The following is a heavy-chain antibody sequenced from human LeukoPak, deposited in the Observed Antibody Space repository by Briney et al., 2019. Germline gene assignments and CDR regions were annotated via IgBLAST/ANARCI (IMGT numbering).Heavy chain of an antibody. J-gene: IGHJ6*02. CDR2: INPNSGGT. V-gene: IGHV1-2*02. Sequence: ASVKVSCEASGYTFTGYYMHWVRQAPGQGPEWMGWINPNSGGTNYAQKFQGRVTMTRDTSISTAYMELSRLRSDDTAVYYCARDPSSSWAIYGMDVWGQGTTVTVSS. CDR1: GYTFTGYY. D-gene: IGHD6-13*01. CDR3: ARDPSSSWAIYGMDV.